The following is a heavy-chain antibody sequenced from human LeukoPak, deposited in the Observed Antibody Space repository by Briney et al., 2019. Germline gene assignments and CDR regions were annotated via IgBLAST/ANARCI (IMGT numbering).Heavy chain of an antibody. CDR3: ATLGQRYCSGGSCYTSGSSDY. V-gene: IGHV3-23*01. Sequence: GGSLRLSCAASGFTFSSYAMSWVRQAPGKGLEWVSAISGSGGSTYYADSVKGRFTISRDNSKNTLYLQMNSLRAEDTAAYYCATLGQRYCSGGSCYTSGSSDYWGQGNLVTVSS. D-gene: IGHD2-15*01. CDR1: GFTFSSYA. J-gene: IGHJ4*02. CDR2: ISGSGGST.